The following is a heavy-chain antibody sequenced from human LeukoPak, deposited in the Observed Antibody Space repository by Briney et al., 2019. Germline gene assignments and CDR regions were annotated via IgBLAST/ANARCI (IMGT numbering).Heavy chain of an antibody. D-gene: IGHD6-19*01. Sequence: PGGSLRLSCAASGFTSSNYDMSWVRQAPQKGLEWVSGISGSGESTDYADSVKGRFSVSRDNSKNTLYLQMNSLRAEDTAVYYCAKDLSFLARAVAGTDWGQGTLVTVSS. V-gene: IGHV3-23*01. CDR3: AKDLSFLARAVAGTD. CDR2: ISGSGEST. J-gene: IGHJ4*02. CDR1: GFTSSNYD.